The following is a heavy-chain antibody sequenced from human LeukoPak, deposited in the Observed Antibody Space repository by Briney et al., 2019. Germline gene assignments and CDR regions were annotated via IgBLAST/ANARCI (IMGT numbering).Heavy chain of an antibody. CDR1: GAALSTYF. CDR2: IYSSGST. J-gene: IGHJ5*02. V-gene: IGHV4-59*01. CDR3: ARDFWSGSVGFDP. D-gene: IGHD3-3*01. Sequence: SETLSLTCTVSGAALSTYFWSWIRQSPGKGLEWIGYIYSSGSTKYNPSLKSRVTISVDVSKNQFALILRSLTAADTAVYYCARDFWSGSVGFDPWGQGTLVTVSS.